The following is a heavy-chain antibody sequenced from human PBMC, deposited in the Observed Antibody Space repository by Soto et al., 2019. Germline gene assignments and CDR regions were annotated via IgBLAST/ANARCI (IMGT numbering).Heavy chain of an antibody. CDR3: ASSGYYDILTGYYYFDY. D-gene: IGHD3-9*01. CDR2: IYYSGST. J-gene: IGHJ4*02. V-gene: IGHV4-59*08. Sequence: PSETLSLTCTVSGGSISSYYWSWIRQPPGKGLEWIGYIYYSGSTNYNPSLKSRVTISVDTSKNQFSLKLSSVTAADTAVYYCASSGYYDILTGYYYFDYWGQGTLVTVSS. CDR1: GGSISSYY.